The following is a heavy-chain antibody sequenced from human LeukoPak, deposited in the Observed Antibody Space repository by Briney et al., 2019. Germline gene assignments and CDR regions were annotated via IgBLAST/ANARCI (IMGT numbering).Heavy chain of an antibody. CDR2: IYHSGST. J-gene: IGHJ4*02. CDR3: ARAVTYGDYVFDY. D-gene: IGHD4-17*01. Sequence: KPSETLSLTCAVSGGSISSGGYSWSWIRQPPGKGLEWIGYIYHSGSTYYNPSFKSRVTISVDRSKNQFSLKLSSVTAADTAVYYCARAVTYGDYVFDYWGQGTLVTVSS. V-gene: IGHV4-30-2*01. CDR1: GGSISSGGYS.